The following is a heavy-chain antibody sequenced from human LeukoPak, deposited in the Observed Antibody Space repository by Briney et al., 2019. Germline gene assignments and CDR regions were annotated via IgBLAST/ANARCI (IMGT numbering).Heavy chain of an antibody. CDR3: AGSDSQTRVRGGDYYYGMDV. J-gene: IGHJ6*02. CDR2: ISSSSSTI. CDR1: GFTFSSYS. Sequence: PGGSLRLSCAASGFTFSSYSMNWVRQAPGKGLEWVSYISSSSSTIYYADSVKGRFTISRDNAKNSLYLQMNSLRAEDTAVYYCAGSDSQTRVRGGDYYYGMDVWGQGTTVTASS. D-gene: IGHD3-10*01. V-gene: IGHV3-48*04.